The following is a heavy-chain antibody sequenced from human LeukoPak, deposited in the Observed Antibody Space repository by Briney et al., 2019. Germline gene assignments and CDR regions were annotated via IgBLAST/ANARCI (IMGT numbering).Heavy chain of an antibody. CDR2: IKQDGSEK. D-gene: IGHD6-13*01. J-gene: IGHJ4*02. CDR1: GFTFSSSW. V-gene: IGHV3-7*01. CDR3: AKEKQQLVLWDY. Sequence: GGSLRLSCAASGFTFSSSWMNWVRQAPGKGLEWVANIKQDGSEKYYVDSVKGRFTISRDNAQNSLYLQMNSLRAEDTAVYYCAKEKQQLVLWDYWGQGTLVTVSS.